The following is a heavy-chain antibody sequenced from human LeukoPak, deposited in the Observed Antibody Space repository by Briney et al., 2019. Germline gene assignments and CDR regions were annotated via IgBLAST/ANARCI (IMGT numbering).Heavy chain of an antibody. J-gene: IGHJ6*03. CDR2: ISWNSGSI. Sequence: GRSLRLSCAASGFTFDDYAMHWVRQAPGKGLEWVSGISWNSGSIGYADSVKGRFTISRDNAKNSLYLQMNSLRGADMALYYCAKDMSVGAARGMDVWGKGTMVTVSS. D-gene: IGHD6-6*01. CDR1: GFTFDDYA. CDR3: AKDMSVGAARGMDV. V-gene: IGHV3-9*03.